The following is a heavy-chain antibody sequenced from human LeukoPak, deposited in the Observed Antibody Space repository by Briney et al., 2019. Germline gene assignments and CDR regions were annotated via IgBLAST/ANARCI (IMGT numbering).Heavy chain of an antibody. CDR1: GGTFSSYA. CDR2: IIPIFGTA. Sequence: ASVKVSCMASGGTFSSYAISWVRQAPGQGLEWMGGIIPIFGTANYAQKFQGRVTITADESTSTAYMELSSLRSEDTAVYYCARPGAVGAMEDAFDIWGQGTMVTVSS. CDR3: ARPGAVGAMEDAFDI. J-gene: IGHJ3*02. V-gene: IGHV1-69*01. D-gene: IGHD1-26*01.